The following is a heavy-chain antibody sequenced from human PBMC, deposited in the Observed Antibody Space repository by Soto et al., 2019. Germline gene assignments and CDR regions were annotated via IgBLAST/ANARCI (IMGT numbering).Heavy chain of an antibody. CDR3: ARIDCSGGSCEAFDI. CDR1: GYTFTGYY. CDR2: INPNSGGT. J-gene: IGHJ3*02. Sequence: ASVKVSCKASGYTFTGYYMHWVRQAPGQGLEWMGWINPNSGGTNYAQKFQGWVTMTRDTSISTAYMELSRLRSDDTAVYYCARIDCSGGSCEAFDIWGQGTMVTVS. V-gene: IGHV1-2*04. D-gene: IGHD2-15*01.